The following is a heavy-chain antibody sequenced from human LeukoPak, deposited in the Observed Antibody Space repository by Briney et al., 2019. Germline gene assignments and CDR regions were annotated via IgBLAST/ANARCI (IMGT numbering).Heavy chain of an antibody. Sequence: GGSLRLSCVASGFTFSNHAMHWVRQAPGKGLEWVALIASDGTKAYYADSVKGRFSISRDNSKNTVDLQMNTLRTEDTAIYYCAKDRSQEAIYKGALDVWGQGTTVTVSS. CDR1: GFTFSNHA. V-gene: IGHV3-30-3*01. D-gene: IGHD5-24*01. J-gene: IGHJ6*02. CDR3: AKDRSQEAIYKGALDV. CDR2: IASDGTKA.